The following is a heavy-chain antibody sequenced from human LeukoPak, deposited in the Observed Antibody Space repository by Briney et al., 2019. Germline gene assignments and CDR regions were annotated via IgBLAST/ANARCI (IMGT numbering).Heavy chain of an antibody. Sequence: GGSLRLSCAASGFAFSSYAMSLVRQAPGKGLEWVSVISGSGDDTFFADSVKGRFTISRDNSKNTLDLQMNSLRAEDTAVYYCAKGAASSSAPLSGSHLFDYWGQGTLVTVSS. CDR2: ISGSGDDT. J-gene: IGHJ4*02. D-gene: IGHD1-26*01. V-gene: IGHV3-23*01. CDR3: AKGAASSSAPLSGSHLFDY. CDR1: GFAFSSYA.